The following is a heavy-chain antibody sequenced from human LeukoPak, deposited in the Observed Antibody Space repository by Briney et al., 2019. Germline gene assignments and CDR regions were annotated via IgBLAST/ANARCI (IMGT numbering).Heavy chain of an antibody. Sequence: GGSLRLSCAASGFIFSDYYMSWIRQAPGKGLEWVSYISSTSSYTAYADSVKGRFTISRDNAKNSLYLQMNSLRAGDTAVYFCAKATNTATGTPTLAIDYWGQGTLVTVSS. CDR2: ISSTSSYT. J-gene: IGHJ4*02. CDR1: GFIFSDYY. V-gene: IGHV3-11*05. D-gene: IGHD6-13*01. CDR3: AKATNTATGTPTLAIDY.